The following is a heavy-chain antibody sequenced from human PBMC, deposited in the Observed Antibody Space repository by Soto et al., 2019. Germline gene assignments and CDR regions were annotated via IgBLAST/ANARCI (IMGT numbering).Heavy chain of an antibody. V-gene: IGHV4-59*01. CDR2: IYYSGST. CDR1: GGSISSYY. Sequence: SETLSLTCTVSGGSISSYYWSWIRQPPGKGLEWIGYIYYSGSTNYNPSLKSRVTISVDTSKSQFSLKLSSVTAADTAVYYCARENRNHYYYYGMDVWGQGTTVTVSS. CDR3: ARENRNHYYYYGMDV. J-gene: IGHJ6*02.